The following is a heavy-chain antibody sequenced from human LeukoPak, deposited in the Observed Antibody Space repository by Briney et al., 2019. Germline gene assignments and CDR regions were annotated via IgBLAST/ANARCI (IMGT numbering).Heavy chain of an antibody. CDR3: ARQSRDGSKTRGYYFDY. CDR2: IYPADSDT. Sequence: GGSLRLSCQVSGYILFNYWIGWVRQMPGKGLESMGIIYPADSDTTYSPSFQGQVTISADNSISTVYLQWSSLKASDTAMYYCARQSRDGSKTRGYYFDYWGQGSLVSVSS. CDR1: GYILFNYW. V-gene: IGHV5-51*01. J-gene: IGHJ4*02. D-gene: IGHD3-10*01.